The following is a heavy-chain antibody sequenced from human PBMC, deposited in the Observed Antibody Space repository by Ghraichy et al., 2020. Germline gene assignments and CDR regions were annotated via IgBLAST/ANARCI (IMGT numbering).Heavy chain of an antibody. Sequence: GGSLRLSCAASGFTFSTYGMHWVRQAPGKGLEWVAVISYDGTTKYYADSVKGRFTISRANSKNTLYLQMNSLRAEDTAVYYCAKGSVAFSGYYYYGVDVWGQGTTVTVSS. J-gene: IGHJ6*02. D-gene: IGHD3-3*02. CDR1: GFTFSTYG. V-gene: IGHV3-30*18. CDR2: ISYDGTTK. CDR3: AKGSVAFSGYYYYGVDV.